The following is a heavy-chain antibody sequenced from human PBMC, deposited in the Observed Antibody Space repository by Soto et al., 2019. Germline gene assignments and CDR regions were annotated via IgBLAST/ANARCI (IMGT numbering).Heavy chain of an antibody. D-gene: IGHD3-16*01. CDR2: ISGGGIST. Sequence: EVQLLESGGGLVQPGGSLRLSCAASGFTFSSHAMSWVRQAPGKGLEWVSAISGGGISTYYADSVKGRFTISRDNTKNTLSRQMNSLRAEDKALYYCAKCLKRGLDYWGQGTQVTVSS. CDR3: AKCLKRGLDY. CDR1: GFTFSSHA. J-gene: IGHJ4*02. V-gene: IGHV3-23*01.